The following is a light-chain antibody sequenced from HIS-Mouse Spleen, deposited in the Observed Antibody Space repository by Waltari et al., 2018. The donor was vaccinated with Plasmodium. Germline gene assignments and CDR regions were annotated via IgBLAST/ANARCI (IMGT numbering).Light chain of an antibody. Sequence: SYELTQPLSVSVALGQTARITCGGNHLGRKNVHWYQQKPGQAPGRVMYRDSNRPSGIPERFSGSNSGNTATLTISRAQAGDEADYYCQVWDSSTVVFGGGTKLTVL. J-gene: IGLJ2*01. V-gene: IGLV3-9*01. CDR2: RDS. CDR1: HLGRKN. CDR3: QVWDSSTVV.